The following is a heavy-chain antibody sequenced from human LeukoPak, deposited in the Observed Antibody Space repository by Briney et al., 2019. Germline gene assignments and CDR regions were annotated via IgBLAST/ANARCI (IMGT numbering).Heavy chain of an antibody. CDR1: GFDFSSYG. CDR3: AREESSWYDAFDI. V-gene: IGHV3-7*01. CDR2: IKQDGSEK. Sequence: GGSLRLSCAASGFDFSSYGMHWVRQAPGKGLEWVANIKQDGSEKYYVDSVRGRFTISRDNAKNSLYLQMNSLRAEDTAVYYCAREESSWYDAFDIWGQGTMVTVSS. J-gene: IGHJ3*02. D-gene: IGHD6-13*01.